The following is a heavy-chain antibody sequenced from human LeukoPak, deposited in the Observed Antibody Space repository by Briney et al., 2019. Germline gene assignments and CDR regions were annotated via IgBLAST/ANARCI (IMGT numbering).Heavy chain of an antibody. Sequence: SQTLSLTCTVSGGSISSGGYYWSWIRQHPGKGLEWIGYIYYSGSTYYNPSLKSRVTISVDTSKNQFSLKLSSVTAADTAVYYCARLRSYCSSTSCYPGWFDPWGQGTLVTVSS. J-gene: IGHJ5*02. D-gene: IGHD2-2*01. CDR2: IYYSGST. CDR3: ARLRSYCSSTSCYPGWFDP. CDR1: GGSISSGGYY. V-gene: IGHV4-31*03.